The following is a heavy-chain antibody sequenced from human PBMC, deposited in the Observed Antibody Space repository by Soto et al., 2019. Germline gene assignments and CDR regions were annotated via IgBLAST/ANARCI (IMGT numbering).Heavy chain of an antibody. CDR1: GFTFSSYS. Sequence: VQLVESGGGLVKPGGSLRLSCAASGFTFSSYSMNWVRQAPGKGLEWVSSISSSSSYIYYADSVKGRFTISRDNAKNSLYLQMNSLRAEDTAVYYCAREMRFLEWSPYDYYYYGMDVWGQGTTVTVSS. CDR2: ISSSSSYI. CDR3: AREMRFLEWSPYDYYYYGMDV. D-gene: IGHD3-3*01. J-gene: IGHJ6*02. V-gene: IGHV3-21*01.